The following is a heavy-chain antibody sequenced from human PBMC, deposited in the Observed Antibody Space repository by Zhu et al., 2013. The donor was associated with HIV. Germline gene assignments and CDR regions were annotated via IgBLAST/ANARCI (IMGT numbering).Heavy chain of an antibody. CDR2: INHSGST. CDR3: ASSSGLWFGEPGS. D-gene: IGHD3-10*01. V-gene: IGHV4-34*01. CDR1: GGSFSGYY. Sequence: VQLQQWGAGLLKPSETLSLTCAVYGGSFSGYYWSWIRQPPGKGLEWIGEINHSGSTNYNPSLKSRVTISVDTSKNQFSLKLSSVTAADTAVYYCASSSGLWFGEPGSWGQGTLVTVSS. J-gene: IGHJ5*02.